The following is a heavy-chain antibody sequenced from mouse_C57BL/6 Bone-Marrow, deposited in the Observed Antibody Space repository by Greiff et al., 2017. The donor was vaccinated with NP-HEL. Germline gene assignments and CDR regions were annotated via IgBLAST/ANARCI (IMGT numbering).Heavy chain of an antibody. CDR1: GYTFTSYG. CDR2: IYPRSGNT. Sequence: QVQLKQSGAELARPGASVKLSCKASGYTFTSYGISWVKQRTGQGLEWIGEIYPRSGNTYYNEKFKGKATLTADKSSSTAYMELRSLTSEDSAVYFCARDYSNYAYWGQGTLVTVSA. CDR3: ARDYSNYAY. J-gene: IGHJ3*01. V-gene: IGHV1-81*01. D-gene: IGHD2-5*01.